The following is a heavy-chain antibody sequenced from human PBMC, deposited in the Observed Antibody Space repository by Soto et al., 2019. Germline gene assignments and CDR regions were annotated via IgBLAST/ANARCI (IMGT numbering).Heavy chain of an antibody. Sequence: GWSLRLSCASSVFTFIGYSMNWVRQAPGKGLEWVASISTRSDIYYADSVKGRFTISRDNAKNSVSLQMNSLRAEDTAVYYCAREETAWPLAYGLDVWGQGTTVTVSS. V-gene: IGHV3-21*01. CDR2: ISTRSDI. D-gene: IGHD2-21*02. CDR1: VFTFIGYS. J-gene: IGHJ6*02. CDR3: AREETAWPLAYGLDV.